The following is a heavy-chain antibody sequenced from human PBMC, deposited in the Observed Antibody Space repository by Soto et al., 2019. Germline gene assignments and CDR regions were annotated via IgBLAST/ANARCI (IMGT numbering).Heavy chain of an antibody. CDR3: ARDASYYSLWSGYYPSRNGMDV. J-gene: IGHJ6*02. D-gene: IGHD3-3*01. CDR1: GFTFSSFG. CDR2: IWYDGSKK. Sequence: QVQVVESGGGVVQPGRSLRLSCAASGFTFSSFGMHWVRQAPGKGLEWVSLIWYDGSKKSYGDSVKGRFPISRDNSRNKVYLQLNSLRADDTAVYYCARDASYYSLWSGYYPSRNGMDVWGQGTTVTVSS. V-gene: IGHV3-33*01.